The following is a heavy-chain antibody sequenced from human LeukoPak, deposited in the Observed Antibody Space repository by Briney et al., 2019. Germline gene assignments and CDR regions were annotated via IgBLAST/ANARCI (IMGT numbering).Heavy chain of an antibody. Sequence: GGSLRLSCAASGFTFSSYGMHWVRQAPGKGLEWVAVISYDGSNKYYADSVKGRFTISRDNSKNTLYLQMNSLRAEDTAVYYCAKDGGYCTNGVCPYWYFDLWGRGTLVTVSS. CDR1: GFTFSSYG. D-gene: IGHD2-8*01. CDR3: AKDGGYCTNGVCPYWYFDL. CDR2: ISYDGSNK. V-gene: IGHV3-30*18. J-gene: IGHJ2*01.